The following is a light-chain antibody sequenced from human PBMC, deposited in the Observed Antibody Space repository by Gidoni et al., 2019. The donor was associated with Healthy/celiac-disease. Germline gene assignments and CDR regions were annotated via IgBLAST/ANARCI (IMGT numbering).Light chain of an antibody. V-gene: IGKV1-33*01. CDR1: QDISNY. Sequence: DIQMTQSPSSLSASVGDRVTITCQASQDISNYLNWYQQKPGKAPKLLIYDASNLETGVPSRFSGSGSGTDFTFSISSLQPEDIATYYCQQYDNLPFTGXPXTKVDIK. CDR3: QQYDNLPFT. J-gene: IGKJ3*01. CDR2: DAS.